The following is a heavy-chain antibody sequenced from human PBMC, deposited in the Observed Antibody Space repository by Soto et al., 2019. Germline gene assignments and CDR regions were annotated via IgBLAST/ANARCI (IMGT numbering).Heavy chain of an antibody. V-gene: IGHV4-59*01. J-gene: IGHJ4*02. CDR3: ARVGSSGCFDY. Sequence: QVQLQESGPGLVKPSETLSLTCTVSGGSISSYYWSWIRQSPGKGWEWIGYIYYSGSTNYNPSLKRGVTQSEXTAKNHFSLKLSSVTAADTAVYYCARVGSSGCFDYWGQGTLVTVSS. CDR1: GGSISSYY. D-gene: IGHD6-19*01. CDR2: IYYSGST.